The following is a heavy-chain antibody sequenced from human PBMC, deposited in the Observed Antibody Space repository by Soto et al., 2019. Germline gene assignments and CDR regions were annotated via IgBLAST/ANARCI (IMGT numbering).Heavy chain of an antibody. J-gene: IGHJ6*02. CDR1: GGTFSSYT. CDR2: IIPILGIA. D-gene: IGHD1-26*01. Sequence: QVQLVQSGAEVKKPGSSVKVSCKASGGTFSSYTISWVRQAPGQGLEWMGRIIPILGIANYAQKYQGRVTMTADKSTSTADMELSSLRSEDTAVYYCARVDSGTYYYYGMDVWGQGTTVTVSS. CDR3: ARVDSGTYYYYGMDV. V-gene: IGHV1-69*02.